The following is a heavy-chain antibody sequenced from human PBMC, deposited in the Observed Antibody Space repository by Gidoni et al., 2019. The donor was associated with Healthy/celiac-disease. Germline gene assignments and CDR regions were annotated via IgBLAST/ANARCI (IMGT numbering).Heavy chain of an antibody. CDR1: GFTFSSYA. CDR2: ISGSGGST. CDR3: AKDGYSSGWPTKHPDY. V-gene: IGHV3-23*01. Sequence: EVQLLESGGGLVQPGGSLRLSCAAPGFTFSSYAMSWVRQAPGKGLEWVSAISGSGGSTYYADSVKGRFTISRDNSKNTLYLQMNSLRAEDTAVYYCAKDGYSSGWPTKHPDYWGQGTLVTVSS. J-gene: IGHJ4*02. D-gene: IGHD6-19*01.